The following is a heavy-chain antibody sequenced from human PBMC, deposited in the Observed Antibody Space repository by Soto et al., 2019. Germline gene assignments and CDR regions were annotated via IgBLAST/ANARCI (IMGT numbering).Heavy chain of an antibody. Sequence: QVQLVESGGGVVQPGRSLRLSCAASGFTFSSYGMHWVRQAPGKGLEWVAVISYDGSNKYYAASVKGRFTISRDNSKNTLDLQMNSLRAEDTAVYYCAKDQYYYDSSGYYQLHYYYGMDVWGQGTTVTVSS. CDR3: AKDQYYYDSSGYYQLHYYYGMDV. D-gene: IGHD3-22*01. CDR1: GFTFSSYG. V-gene: IGHV3-30*18. CDR2: ISYDGSNK. J-gene: IGHJ6*02.